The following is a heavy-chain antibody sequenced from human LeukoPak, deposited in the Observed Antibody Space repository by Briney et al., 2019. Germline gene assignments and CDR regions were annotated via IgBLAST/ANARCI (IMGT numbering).Heavy chain of an antibody. Sequence: PGGSLRLSCAASGFTFSSYSMNWVRQAPGKGLEWVSSISSSSSYIYYADSVKGRFTISRDNAKNSLYLQMNSLRAEDTAVYYCARDTHSSGWYGLGYWGQGTLVTVSS. V-gene: IGHV3-21*01. D-gene: IGHD6-19*01. CDR2: ISSSSSYI. J-gene: IGHJ4*02. CDR1: GFTFSSYS. CDR3: ARDTHSSGWYGLGY.